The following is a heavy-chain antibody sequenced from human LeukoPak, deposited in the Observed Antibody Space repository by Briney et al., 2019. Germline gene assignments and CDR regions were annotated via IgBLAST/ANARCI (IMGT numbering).Heavy chain of an antibody. CDR1: GFALSSHW. Sequence: GGPLRLSCAASGFALSSHWMTWVRQVPGKGLEWVANINQYGSQEYYVGSVKGRFTISRDNAKDSLYLQMNGLRAEDTAVYYCARDHQPSKNDHWGQGTLVTVSS. V-gene: IGHV3-7*01. CDR3: ARDHQPSKNDH. CDR2: INQYGSQE. D-gene: IGHD2-2*01. J-gene: IGHJ5*02.